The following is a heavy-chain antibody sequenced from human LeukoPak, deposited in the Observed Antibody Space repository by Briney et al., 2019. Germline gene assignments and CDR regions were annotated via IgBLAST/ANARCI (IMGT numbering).Heavy chain of an antibody. CDR2: INHSGST. Sequence: SETLSLTCAVYGGSFSGYYWSWIRQPPGKGLEWIGEINHSGSTNYNPSLKSRVTISVDTSKNQFSLKLSSVTAADTAVYYCARGVYYYGSGSYYYYYYYMDVWGKGTTVTVSS. V-gene: IGHV4-34*01. CDR3: ARGVYYYGSGSYYYYYYYMDV. D-gene: IGHD3-10*01. CDR1: GGSFSGYY. J-gene: IGHJ6*03.